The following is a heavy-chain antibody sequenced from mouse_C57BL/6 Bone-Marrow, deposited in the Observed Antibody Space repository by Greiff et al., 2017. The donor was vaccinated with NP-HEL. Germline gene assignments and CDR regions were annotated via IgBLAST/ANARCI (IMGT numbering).Heavy chain of an antibody. V-gene: IGHV14-4*01. CDR2: IDPENGDT. CDR1: GFNIKDDY. Sequence: DVQLQESGAELVRPGASVKLSCTASGFNIKDDYMHWVKQRPEQGLEWIGWIDPENGDTEYASKFQGKATITADTSSNTAYLQLSSLTSEDTAVYYCTTRANYFDYWGQGTTLTVSS. CDR3: TTRANYFDY. J-gene: IGHJ2*01.